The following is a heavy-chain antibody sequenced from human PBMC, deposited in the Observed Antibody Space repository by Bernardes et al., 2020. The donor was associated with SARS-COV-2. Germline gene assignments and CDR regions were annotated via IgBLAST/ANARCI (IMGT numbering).Heavy chain of an antibody. CDR2: IKQDGSEK. J-gene: IGHJ4*02. V-gene: IGHV3-7*01. Sequence: GGSLRLSCAASGFKFTSYWMSWVRQAPGKGLEWVANIKQDGSEKYYVDSVKGRFTISRDNAKNSLYLQMNSLRAEDTAVYYCARDDYDFWSGYKPLDYWGQGTLVTVSS. CDR3: ARDDYDFWSGYKPLDY. D-gene: IGHD3-3*01. CDR1: GFKFTSYW.